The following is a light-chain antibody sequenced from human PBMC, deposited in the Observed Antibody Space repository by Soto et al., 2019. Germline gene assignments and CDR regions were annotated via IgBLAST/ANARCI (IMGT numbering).Light chain of an antibody. V-gene: IGKV3-20*01. CDR1: QSVSSSF. CDR3: RQFGGSLPYS. CDR2: GAS. J-gene: IGKJ2*03. Sequence: EIVLTQSPGTLSLSPGERATLSRRASQSVSSSFLAWYQQKPGQAPRRVTHGASSRATGIPDRFIGSGSGTDFSLTISRLEPGDFALCYCRQFGGSLPYSFGQGILLDIK.